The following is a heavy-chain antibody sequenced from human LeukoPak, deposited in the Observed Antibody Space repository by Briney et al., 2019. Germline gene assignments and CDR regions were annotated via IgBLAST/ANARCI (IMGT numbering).Heavy chain of an antibody. V-gene: IGHV3-30*03. CDR3: ARDRIFGVVHDAFDI. Sequence: GGSLRLSCVASGFTFSSYGMHWVRQAPGKGLEWVAFISYDGSNENIADSVKGRFIISRDNSKNTLYLQMNSLRAEDTAVYYCARDRIFGVVHDAFDIWGQGTMVTVSS. CDR2: ISYDGSNE. CDR1: GFTFSSYG. D-gene: IGHD3-3*02. J-gene: IGHJ3*02.